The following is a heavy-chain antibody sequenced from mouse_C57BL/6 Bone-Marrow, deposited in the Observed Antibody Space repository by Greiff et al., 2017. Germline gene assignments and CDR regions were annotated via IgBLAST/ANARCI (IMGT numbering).Heavy chain of an antibody. CDR1: GYSFTGYY. V-gene: IGHV1-42*01. Sequence: VQLQQSGPELVKPGASVKISCKASGYSFTGYYMNWVKQSPEKSLEWIGEINPSTGGTTYNQKFKAKATLTVDKSSSTAYMQLKSLTSEDSAVYYCARSDGYFDVWGTGTTVTVSS. J-gene: IGHJ1*03. CDR2: INPSTGGT. CDR3: ARSDGYFDV.